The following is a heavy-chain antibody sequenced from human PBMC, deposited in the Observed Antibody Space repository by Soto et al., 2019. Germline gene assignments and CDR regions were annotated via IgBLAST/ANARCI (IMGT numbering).Heavy chain of an antibody. V-gene: IGHV3-23*01. CDR2: ISGRGGVT. Sequence: EVQLLESGGGLVQPGGSLRLTCVGSGFTFRNQDMRWVRQAPGKGLEWVSGISGRGGVTYDADSVKGRFTISRDNSKNKLYLQMNNLRANDTAVYYCAKDRQFRSYYESAGHYNDWGQGALVTVSS. CDR1: GFTFRNQD. CDR3: AKDRQFRSYYESAGHYND. J-gene: IGHJ4*02. D-gene: IGHD3-22*01.